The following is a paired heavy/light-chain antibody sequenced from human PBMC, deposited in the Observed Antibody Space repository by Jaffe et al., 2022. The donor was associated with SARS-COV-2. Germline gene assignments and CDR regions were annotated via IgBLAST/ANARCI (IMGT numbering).Light chain of an antibody. CDR1: QSVSSY. CDR2: DAS. CDR3: QQRSNWLTWT. V-gene: IGKV3-11*01. J-gene: IGKJ1*01. Sequence: EIVLTQSPATLSLSPGERATLSCRASQSVSSYLAWYQQKPGQAPRLLIYDASNRATGIPARFSGSGSGTDFTLTISSLEPEDFAVYYCQQRSNWLTWTFGQGTKVEIK.
Heavy chain of an antibody. D-gene: IGHD2-2*01. J-gene: IGHJ3*02. CDR1: GGTFSSYA. Sequence: QVQLVQSGAEVKKPGSSVKVSCKASGGTFSSYAISWVRQAPGQGLEWMGGIIPIFGTANYAQKFQGRVTITADESTSTAYMELSSLRSEDTAVYYCARDYCSSTSCSSTRGMHDAFDIWGQGTMVTVSS. CDR2: IIPIFGTA. CDR3: ARDYCSSTSCSSTRGMHDAFDI. V-gene: IGHV1-69*01.